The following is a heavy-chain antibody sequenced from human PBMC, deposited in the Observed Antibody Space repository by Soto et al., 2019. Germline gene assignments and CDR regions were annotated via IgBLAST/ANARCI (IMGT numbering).Heavy chain of an antibody. CDR2: IYHAGGV. J-gene: IGHJ6*02. Sequence: SETLFLTCAVSGYSIGSGYYWAWIRQSPGKGLEWIGSIYHAGGVYYNPSLIGRVALSIDTSKNHFSLQLTSVTAADTAVYYCARTFDYYGMDVWGQGTTVTVSS. V-gene: IGHV4-38-2*01. CDR3: ARTFDYYGMDV. CDR1: GYSIGSGYY.